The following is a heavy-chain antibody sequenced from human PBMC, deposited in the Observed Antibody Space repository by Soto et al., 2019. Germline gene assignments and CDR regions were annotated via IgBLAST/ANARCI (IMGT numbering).Heavy chain of an antibody. J-gene: IGHJ6*02. D-gene: IGHD6-13*01. CDR1: GYTFTGYY. V-gene: IGHV1-2*04. Sequence: ASVKVSCKASGYTFTGYYMHWVRQAPGQGLEWMGWINPNSGGTNYAQKFQGWVTMTRDTSISTAYMELSRLRSDDTAVYYCARGNGYSSSWRKTPWQNVNNYYYYYGIDGWGQGSTVTVSS. CDR2: INPNSGGT. CDR3: ARGNGYSSSWRKTPWQNVNNYYYYYGIDG.